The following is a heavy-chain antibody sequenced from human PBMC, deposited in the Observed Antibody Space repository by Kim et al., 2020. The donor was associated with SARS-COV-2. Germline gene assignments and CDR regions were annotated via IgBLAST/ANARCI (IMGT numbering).Heavy chain of an antibody. D-gene: IGHD7-27*01. CDR3: AKREEFCLLGIGDVFYL. V-gene: IGHV3-30*18. CDR2: ISYEGSTK. Sequence: GGSLRLSCAASGFSFNNFGMNWVRQAPGKGLEWVSLISYEGSTKHYADSVKGRFTISRDSSKNTLYLQMNSLTVEDTAVYYCAKREEFCLLGIGDVFYLWGRGTMVTVSS. J-gene: IGHJ3*01. CDR1: GFSFNNFG.